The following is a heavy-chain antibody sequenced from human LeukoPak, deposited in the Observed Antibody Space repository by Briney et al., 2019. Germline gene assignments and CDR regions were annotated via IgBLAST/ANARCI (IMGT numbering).Heavy chain of an antibody. Sequence: SETPSLTCTVSGGSISSYYWSWIRQPPGKGLEWIGYIYYSGSTNYNPSLKSRVTISVDTSKNQFSLKLSSVTAADTAVYYCASLSYDFWSGCLPTQYNWFDPWGQGTLVTVSS. V-gene: IGHV4-59*08. J-gene: IGHJ5*02. CDR1: GGSISSYY. CDR2: IYYSGST. D-gene: IGHD3-3*01. CDR3: ASLSYDFWSGCLPTQYNWFDP.